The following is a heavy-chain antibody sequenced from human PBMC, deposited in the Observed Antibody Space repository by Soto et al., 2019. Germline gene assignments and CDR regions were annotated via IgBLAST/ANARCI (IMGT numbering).Heavy chain of an antibody. CDR1: GYIFTTYS. D-gene: IGHD6-25*01. Sequence: QVQLVQSGAEMKRPGASVILSCKASGYIFTTYSIHWVRQTAGQGLEWMAKVDPRDGSTGYAQKLRGRVSMAWDTSTGTVSMEVSSQTSDDTATYYCARVRSSGREFDYWGQGTQVTVSS. CDR3: ARVRSSGREFDY. V-gene: IGHV1-46*04. J-gene: IGHJ4*02. CDR2: VDPRDGST.